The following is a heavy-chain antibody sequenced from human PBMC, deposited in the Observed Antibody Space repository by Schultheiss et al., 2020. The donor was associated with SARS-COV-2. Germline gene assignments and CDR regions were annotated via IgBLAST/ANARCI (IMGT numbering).Heavy chain of an antibody. V-gene: IGHV3-30*04. CDR1: GFTFGDYA. CDR3: AKVGDCTGDNCYKFYYYGMDV. D-gene: IGHD2-8*02. Sequence: GESLKISCTASGFTFGDYAMSWFRQAPGKGLEWVAVISYDGSNKYYADSVKGRFIMSRDDGRNSLYLQMNRLRVEDTAVYYCAKVGDCTGDNCYKFYYYGMDVWGQGTTVTVSS. J-gene: IGHJ6*02. CDR2: ISYDGSNK.